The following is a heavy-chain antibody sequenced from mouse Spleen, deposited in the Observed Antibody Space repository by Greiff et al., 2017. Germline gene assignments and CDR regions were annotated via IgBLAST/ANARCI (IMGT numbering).Heavy chain of an antibody. CDR2: INPGSGGT. CDR3: ARTVTYGNYAMDY. V-gene: IGHV1-54*01. Sequence: VQLQQSGAELVRPGTSVKVSCKASGYAFTNYLIEWVKQRPGQGLEWIGVINPGSGGTNYNEKFKGKATLTADKSSSTAYMQLSSLTSEDSAVYFCARTVTYGNYAMDYWGQGTSVTVSS. CDR1: GYAFTNYL. D-gene: IGHD2-1*01. J-gene: IGHJ4*01.